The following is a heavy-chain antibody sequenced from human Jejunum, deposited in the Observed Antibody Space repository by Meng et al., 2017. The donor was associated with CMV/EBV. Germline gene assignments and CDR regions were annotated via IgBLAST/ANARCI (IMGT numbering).Heavy chain of an antibody. D-gene: IGHD6-19*01. Sequence: GDRVSSNRAALTWIRQSPSSGLEWLGRTYYRSKWYNDYSVSVKSRVTINSDTSKNQFSLQLNSLTPEDTAVYYCARADSGGRSFDYWGQGTLVTVSS. CDR3: ARADSGGRSFDY. V-gene: IGHV6-1*01. CDR1: GDRVSSNRAA. J-gene: IGHJ4*02. CDR2: TYYRSKWYN.